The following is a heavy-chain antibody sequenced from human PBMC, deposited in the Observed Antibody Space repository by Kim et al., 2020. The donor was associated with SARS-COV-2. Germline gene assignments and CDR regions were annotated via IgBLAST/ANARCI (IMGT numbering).Heavy chain of an antibody. CDR3: ATVHYHGVDV. J-gene: IGHJ6*02. CDR2: IRNDGITT. V-gene: IGHV3-74*01. CDR1: GLTFSTYG. Sequence: GGSLRLSCAASGLTFSTYGMHWVRQAPGKGLVWVSRIRNDGITTNYADSVKGRFTISRDNAKNTLYLQMNSLRAEDTAVYYCATVHYHGVDVWGQGTTVTVSS.